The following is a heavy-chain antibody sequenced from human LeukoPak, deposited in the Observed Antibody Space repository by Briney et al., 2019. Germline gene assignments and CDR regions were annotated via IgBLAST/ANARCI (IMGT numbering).Heavy chain of an antibody. Sequence: SEALSLTCAVYGGSFSGYYWSWIRQPPGRGLVWIGEINHSGSTNYNPSLKSRVTISVDTSKNQFSLKLSSVTAADTGVYYCARVYGDYYFDYWGQGTLVTVSS. J-gene: IGHJ4*02. CDR2: INHSGST. D-gene: IGHD4-17*01. V-gene: IGHV4-34*01. CDR1: GGSFSGYY. CDR3: ARVYGDYYFDY.